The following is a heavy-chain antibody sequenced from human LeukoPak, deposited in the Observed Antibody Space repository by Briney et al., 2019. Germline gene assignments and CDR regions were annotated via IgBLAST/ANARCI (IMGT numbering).Heavy chain of an antibody. J-gene: IGHJ4*02. Sequence: SETLSLTCAVYGGSLSGYYWSWIRQSPGKGLEWIGEINHSGSTNYNPSLKSRVTISVDKSKNQFSLKLSSVTAADTAVYYCARSDSSGPIFDYWGQGTLVTVSS. CDR2: INHSGST. CDR3: ARSDSSGPIFDY. D-gene: IGHD3-22*01. V-gene: IGHV4-34*01. CDR1: GGSLSGYY.